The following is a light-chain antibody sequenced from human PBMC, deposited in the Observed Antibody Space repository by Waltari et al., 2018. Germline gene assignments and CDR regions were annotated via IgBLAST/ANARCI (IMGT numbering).Light chain of an antibody. J-gene: IGLJ3*02. CDR3: QLWDSSTAWV. CDR2: QDS. V-gene: IGLV3-1*01. CDR1: KLGAKY. Sequence: SYELTQPPSVSVSPGQTASITCSGDKLGAKYVCWYQQKPGQSPLLVIYQDSKRPSGIPERFSGSNSGNTATLTISGTQAMDEADYYCQLWDSSTAWVFGGGTKLTV.